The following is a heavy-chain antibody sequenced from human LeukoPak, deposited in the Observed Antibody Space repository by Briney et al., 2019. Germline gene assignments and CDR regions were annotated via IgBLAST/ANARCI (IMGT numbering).Heavy chain of an antibody. CDR1: GFTFSSYA. D-gene: IGHD6-6*01. CDR2: ISTDGINE. V-gene: IGHV3-30*04. Sequence: GGSLRLSCAASGFTFSSYAMSWVRQAPGKGLEWVAIISTDGINEYYADSVKGRFTISRDNSKNTLYLQMNSLRAADTAVYYCARDKGISYLSAFDYWGKGTLVTVSS. J-gene: IGHJ4*02. CDR3: ARDKGISYLSAFDY.